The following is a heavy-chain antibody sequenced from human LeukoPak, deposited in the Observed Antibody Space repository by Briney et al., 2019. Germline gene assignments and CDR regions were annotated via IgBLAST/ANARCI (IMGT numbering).Heavy chain of an antibody. CDR3: AREGASDTIFGVVIIQPYYYYYYMDV. Sequence: GGSLRLSCAASGFTFSSYNMNWVRQAPGKGLEWVSSITSGSSYIYYADSVKGRFTISRDNAKKSLYMQMNSLRAEDTAVYYCAREGASDTIFGVVIIQPYYYYYYMDVWGKGTTVTVSS. D-gene: IGHD3-3*01. CDR1: GFTFSSYN. V-gene: IGHV3-21*01. CDR2: ITSGSSYI. J-gene: IGHJ6*03.